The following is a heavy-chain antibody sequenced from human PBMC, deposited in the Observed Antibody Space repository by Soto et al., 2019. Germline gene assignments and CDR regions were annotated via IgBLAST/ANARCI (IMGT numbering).Heavy chain of an antibody. D-gene: IGHD2-21*01. Sequence: QVQLVQSGADVKTPGASVRVSCKASGYTFTGYYVHWVLEAPGQGLAWMGWINTEIGGKSYAQKFQGSVSLARDTSINTAYLELSRLRFDDSSVYFCARERYRVISYGMYVWCQGTTVSVYS. CDR3: ARERYRVISYGMYV. J-gene: IGHJ6*02. CDR2: INTEIGGK. CDR1: GYTFTGYY. V-gene: IGHV1-2*02.